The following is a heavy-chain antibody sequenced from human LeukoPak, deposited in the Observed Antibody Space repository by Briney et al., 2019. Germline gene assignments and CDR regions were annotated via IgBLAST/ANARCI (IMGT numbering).Heavy chain of an antibody. CDR3: AKVGSGWYGRDYYYYMDV. CDR2: ISGSGGST. V-gene: IGHV3-23*01. CDR1: GFTFSSYG. Sequence: GGTLRLSCAASGFTFSSYGMSWVRQAPGKGLERVSAISGSGGSTYYADSVKGRFTISRDNSKNTLYLQMNSLRAEDTAVYYCAKVGSGWYGRDYYYYMDVWGKGTTVTISS. J-gene: IGHJ6*03. D-gene: IGHD6-19*01.